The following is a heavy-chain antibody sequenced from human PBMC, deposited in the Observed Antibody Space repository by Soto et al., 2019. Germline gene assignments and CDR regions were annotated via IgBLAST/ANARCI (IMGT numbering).Heavy chain of an antibody. V-gene: IGHV4-39*01. Sequence: PSETLSLTCTVSGGSILSSSYYWDWIRQPPGKGLEWIGHIYYTGSTYYIPSLKSRVTISIDTSKNQFSLNLSSVTATDTAVYYCGRRPKSGSFHYYGVDVWGQGTTVTVS. CDR3: GRRPKSGSFHYYGVDV. CDR1: GGSILSSSYY. D-gene: IGHD1-26*01. CDR2: IYYTGST. J-gene: IGHJ6*02.